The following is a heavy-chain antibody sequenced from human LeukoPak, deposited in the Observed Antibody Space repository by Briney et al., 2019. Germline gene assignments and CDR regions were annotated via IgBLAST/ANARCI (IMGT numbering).Heavy chain of an antibody. CDR3: ARGRDSSGSSYDAFDI. J-gene: IGHJ3*02. CDR2: VNHSGST. D-gene: IGHD3-22*01. CDR1: GGSFSGYY. Sequence: SETLSLTCAVYGGSFSGYYWSWIRQPPGKGLEWIGEVNHSGSTNYNPSLKSRVTISVDTSKNQFSLKLSSVTAADTAVYYCARGRDSSGSSYDAFDIWGQGTMVTVSS. V-gene: IGHV4-34*01.